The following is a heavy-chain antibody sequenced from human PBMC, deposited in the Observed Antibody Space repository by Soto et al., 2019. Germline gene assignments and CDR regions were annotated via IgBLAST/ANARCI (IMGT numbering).Heavy chain of an antibody. CDR1: GGSFSGYY. D-gene: IGHD2-2*02. Sequence: QVQLQQWGAGLLKPSETLSLTCAVYGGSFSGYYWSWIRQPPGKGLEWIGEINHSGSTNYNPSLKSRVTISVDTSKNQFSLKLSSVTAADTAVYYCARIYPAAMMRRWFDPWGQGTLVTVSS. J-gene: IGHJ5*02. V-gene: IGHV4-34*01. CDR3: ARIYPAAMMRRWFDP. CDR2: INHSGST.